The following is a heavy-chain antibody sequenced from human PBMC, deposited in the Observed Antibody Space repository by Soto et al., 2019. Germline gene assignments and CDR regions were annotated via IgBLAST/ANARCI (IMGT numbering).Heavy chain of an antibody. D-gene: IGHD5-18*01. Sequence: QVQLQESGPGLVKPSETLSLTCTVPGGSISSYYWSWIRQPPGKGLEWIGYIYYSGSTNYNPSLKSRVTISVDTSKNQFSLKLSSVTAADTAVYYCARVGYSYGPYYYYMDVWGKGTTVTVSS. CDR3: ARVGYSYGPYYYYMDV. CDR2: IYYSGST. CDR1: GGSISSYY. V-gene: IGHV4-59*01. J-gene: IGHJ6*03.